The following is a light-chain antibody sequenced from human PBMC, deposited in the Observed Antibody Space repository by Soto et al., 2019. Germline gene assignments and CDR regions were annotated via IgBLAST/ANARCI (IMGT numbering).Light chain of an antibody. CDR2: DAS. V-gene: IGKV3-11*01. CDR1: QSVGSY. CDR3: QQRGNWPVT. J-gene: IGKJ1*01. Sequence: EIVLTQSPATLSLSPGDRATLSCRASQSVGSYFAWYQQKPGQAPRLLIYDASNRATGIPARFSGSGSGTDFTLTISSLEPDDFAVYYCQQRGNWPVTFGQGTRVDIK.